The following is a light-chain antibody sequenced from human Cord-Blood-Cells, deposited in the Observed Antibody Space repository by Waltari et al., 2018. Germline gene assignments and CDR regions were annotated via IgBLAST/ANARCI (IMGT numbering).Light chain of an antibody. J-gene: IGKJ1*01. V-gene: IGKV3-20*01. Sequence: EIVLTQSPGTLSLSPGERATLSCRASQSVSSSYLAWYQQKTGQAPRLLIYGASSRATGIRDRFSGSGSGTDFTLTISRLDPEDFAVYYCQQYGSSPWTFGQGTKVEIK. CDR2: GAS. CDR1: QSVSSSY. CDR3: QQYGSSPWT.